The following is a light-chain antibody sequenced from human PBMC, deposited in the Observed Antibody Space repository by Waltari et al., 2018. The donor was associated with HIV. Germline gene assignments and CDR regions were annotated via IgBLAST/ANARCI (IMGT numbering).Light chain of an antibody. CDR2: ANN. CDR1: SSNIGSNT. J-gene: IGLJ3*02. V-gene: IGLV1-44*01. Sequence: QSVLTQPPSASGTPGQRVAISCSGSSSNIGSNTVAWYQQFPGAAPKVLIYANNQRPSGVPDRFSGSKSGTSASLAISGLQSEDEADYYCATWDDSLSGRVFGGGTKLAVL. CDR3: ATWDDSLSGRV.